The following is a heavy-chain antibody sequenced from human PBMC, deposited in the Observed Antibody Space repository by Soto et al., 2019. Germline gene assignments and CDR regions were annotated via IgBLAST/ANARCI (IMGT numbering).Heavy chain of an antibody. V-gene: IGHV2-5*02. CDR3: AHVYGGYDNFDY. D-gene: IGHD5-12*01. CDR1: GFSLSTSGVG. Sequence: QITLKESGPPLVKPTQTLTLTCTFSGFSLSTSGVGVGWIRQPPGKALEWLALIYWDDDKRYSPSLKSRLTIPKXXSKNQVVLTMTNMDPVDTATYYCAHVYGGYDNFDYWGQGTLVTVSS. J-gene: IGHJ4*02. CDR2: IYWDDDK.